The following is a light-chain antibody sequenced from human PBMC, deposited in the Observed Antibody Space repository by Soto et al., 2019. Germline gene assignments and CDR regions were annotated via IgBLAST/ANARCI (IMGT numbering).Light chain of an antibody. CDR1: SSDVGGYNY. V-gene: IGLV2-14*03. CDR3: SSYTSSGNHV. Sequence: LTQPASVSGSPGQSIAISCTATSSDVGGYNYVSWYQHHPGKAPKLMIYDVSNRPSGVSDRFSGSKSGNTASLTISGLQAEDEADYYCSSYTSSGNHVFRTGTKVPVL. CDR2: DVS. J-gene: IGLJ1*01.